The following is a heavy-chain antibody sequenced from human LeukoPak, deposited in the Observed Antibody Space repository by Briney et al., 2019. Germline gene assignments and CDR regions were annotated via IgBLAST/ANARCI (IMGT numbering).Heavy chain of an antibody. Sequence: SQTLSLTCTVSGGSISSCEYYWSWIRQPPGKGLEWIGYIYYSGSTYYNPSLKSRVTISVDTSNNQFSLKLSSVTAADTAVYYCARGMKNDYWGQGTLVTVSS. CDR2: IYYSGST. V-gene: IGHV4-30-4*01. J-gene: IGHJ4*02. CDR1: GGSISSCEYY. CDR3: ARGMKNDY.